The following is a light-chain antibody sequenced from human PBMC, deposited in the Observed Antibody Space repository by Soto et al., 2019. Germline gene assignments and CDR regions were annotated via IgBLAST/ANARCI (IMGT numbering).Light chain of an antibody. CDR2: AAS. V-gene: IGKV1-27*01. CDR1: RDISSS. CDR3: QKYNSAHNT. J-gene: IGKJ2*01. Sequence: DVQMTQSPSSLSASVGDRVTITCRASRDISSSLAWYQQKPGKVPKLLIYAASTLHAGVQSRFSGSGSGTFFTLTINSLQPEDVATYYCQKYNSAHNTCGRGTRLEIK.